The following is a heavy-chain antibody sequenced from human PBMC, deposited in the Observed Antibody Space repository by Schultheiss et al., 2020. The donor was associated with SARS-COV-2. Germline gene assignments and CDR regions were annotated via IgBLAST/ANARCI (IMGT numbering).Heavy chain of an antibody. J-gene: IGHJ5*02. CDR2: IYYSGST. D-gene: IGHD3-16*01. Sequence: SQTLSLTCTVSGGSISSGGYYWSWIRQPPGKGLEWIGYIYYSGSTNYNPSLKSRVTISVDTSKNQFSLKLSSVTAADTAVYYCARLLGFPAEVDPWGQGTLVTVSS. CDR1: GGSISSGGYY. V-gene: IGHV4-61*08. CDR3: ARLLGFPAEVDP.